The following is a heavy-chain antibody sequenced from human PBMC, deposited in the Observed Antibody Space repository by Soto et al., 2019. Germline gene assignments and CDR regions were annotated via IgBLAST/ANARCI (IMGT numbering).Heavy chain of an antibody. J-gene: IGHJ6*02. CDR1: GGTFSSYA. CDR2: IIPIFGTA. V-gene: IGHV1-69*13. Sequence: ASVKVSCKASGGTFSSYAISWVRQAPGQGLEWMGGIIPIFGTANYAQKFQGRVTITADESTSTAYMELSSLRSEDTAVYYCARDQYYYGSGSYFQESSNYDGMDVWGQGTTVTVSS. CDR3: ARDQYYYGSGSYFQESSNYDGMDV. D-gene: IGHD3-10*01.